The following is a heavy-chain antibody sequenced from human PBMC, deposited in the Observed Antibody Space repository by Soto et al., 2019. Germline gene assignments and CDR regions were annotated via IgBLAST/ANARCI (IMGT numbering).Heavy chain of an antibody. CDR3: AKGTYGGNHDYYYYGMDV. Sequence: LRLSCAASGFTFSSYAMSWFRQAPGKGPEWVSGISGSGGSTYYADSVKGRFTISRDNSKNTLCLQVNSLRAEDTAVYYCAKGTYGGNHDYYYYGMDVWGQGTTVTVSS. D-gene: IGHD4-17*01. J-gene: IGHJ6*02. CDR1: GFTFSSYA. V-gene: IGHV3-23*01. CDR2: ISGSGGST.